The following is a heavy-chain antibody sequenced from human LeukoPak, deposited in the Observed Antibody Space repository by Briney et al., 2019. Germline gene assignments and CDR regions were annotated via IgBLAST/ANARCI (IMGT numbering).Heavy chain of an antibody. J-gene: IGHJ4*02. CDR3: ARGCSSTCYSTFDY. CDR2: VSGSGVNT. V-gene: IGHV3-23*01. CDR1: GFSFGSFA. D-gene: IGHD2-2*01. Sequence: PGGSLRLSCAASGFSFGSFAMSWVRQAPGKGLEWVSTVSGSGVNTYYADSVKGRFTISRDNSRNSLYLQMNSLRVEDTAVYYCARGCSSTCYSTFDYWGQGSLVTVSS.